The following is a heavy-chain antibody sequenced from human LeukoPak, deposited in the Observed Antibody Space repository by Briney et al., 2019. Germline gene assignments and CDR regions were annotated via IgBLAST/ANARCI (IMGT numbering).Heavy chain of an antibody. CDR3: AKDPTGYYYDSSGYYGGY. Sequence: GGSLRLSCAASGFTFSTYGMHWVRQAPGKGLEWVAFIRYDGSNKYYADSVKGRFTVSRDNSKNTLYLQMNSLRAEDTAVYYCAKDPTGYYYDSSGYYGGYWGQGTLVTVSS. J-gene: IGHJ4*02. CDR2: IRYDGSNK. CDR1: GFTFSTYG. V-gene: IGHV3-30*02. D-gene: IGHD3-22*01.